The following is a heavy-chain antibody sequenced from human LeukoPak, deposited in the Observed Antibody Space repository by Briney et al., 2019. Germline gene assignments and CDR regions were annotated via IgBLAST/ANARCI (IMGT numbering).Heavy chain of an antibody. J-gene: IGHJ4*02. V-gene: IGHV1-2*02. D-gene: IGHD6-13*01. CDR3: AREVSYSSSWYTPTRFDY. Sequence: GASVKVSCKASGYTFTSYGISWVRQAPGQGLEWMGWINPNSGGTNYAQKFQGRVTTTRDTSISTAYMELSRLRSDDTAVYYCAREVSYSSSWYTPTRFDYWGQGTLVTVSS. CDR2: INPNSGGT. CDR1: GYTFTSYG.